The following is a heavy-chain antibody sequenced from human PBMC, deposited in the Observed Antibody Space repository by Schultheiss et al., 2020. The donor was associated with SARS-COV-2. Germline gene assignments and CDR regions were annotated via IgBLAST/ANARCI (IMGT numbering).Heavy chain of an antibody. Sequence: GGSLRLSCAASGFTFDDYAMHWVRQAPGKGLEWVSGISWNSGSIGYADSVKGRFTISRDNAKNSLYLQMNSLRAEDTAVYYCARRYCSITSCPADDAFDIWGQGTMVTVSS. V-gene: IGHV3-9*01. CDR1: GFTFDDYA. CDR3: ARRYCSITSCPADDAFDI. J-gene: IGHJ3*02. CDR2: ISWNSGSI. D-gene: IGHD2-2*01.